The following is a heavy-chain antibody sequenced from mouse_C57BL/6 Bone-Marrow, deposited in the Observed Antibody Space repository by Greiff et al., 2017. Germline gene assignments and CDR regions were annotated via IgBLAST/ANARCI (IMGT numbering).Heavy chain of an antibody. V-gene: IGHV1-55*01. CDR2: IYPGSGST. J-gene: IGHJ2*01. Sequence: QVQLQQPGAELVKPGASVKMSCKASGYTFTSYWITWVKQRPGQGLEWIGDIYPGSGSTNYNEKFKSKATLTVDTSSSTAYMQLSSLTSEDSAVYYCARRYYGSSRHFDYWGQGTTLTVSS. CDR1: GYTFTSYW. D-gene: IGHD1-1*01. CDR3: ARRYYGSSRHFDY.